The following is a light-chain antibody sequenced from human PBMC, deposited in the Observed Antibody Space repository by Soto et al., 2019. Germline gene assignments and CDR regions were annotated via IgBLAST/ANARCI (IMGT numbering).Light chain of an antibody. CDR1: RSDVGVYNY. V-gene: IGLV2-14*01. J-gene: IGLJ2*01. CDR2: DVR. CDR3: SSYTSGSTLVV. Sequence: QSVLTQPASVSGSPGQSITISCTGTRSDVGVYNYVSWYQQHPGKAPKLMIYDVRNRPSGVSNRFSGSKSGNTASLTISGLQAEDEADYYCSSYTSGSTLVVFGGGTKLTVL.